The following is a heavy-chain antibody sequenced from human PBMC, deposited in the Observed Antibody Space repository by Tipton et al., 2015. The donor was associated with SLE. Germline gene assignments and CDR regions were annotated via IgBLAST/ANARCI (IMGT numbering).Heavy chain of an antibody. CDR1: GFTFSNYG. J-gene: IGHJ4*02. V-gene: IGHV3-30*02. D-gene: IGHD6-6*01. Sequence: QLVQSGGGVVQPGGSLRLSCAASGFTFSNYGMHWVRQAPGKGLEWVAFTRYDGINKYYADSVKGRFTISRDNSKNTLYLQTNSLRAEDTAVYYCARVTYSSSEGYWGQGTLVTVSS. CDR3: ARVTYSSSEGY. CDR2: TRYDGINK.